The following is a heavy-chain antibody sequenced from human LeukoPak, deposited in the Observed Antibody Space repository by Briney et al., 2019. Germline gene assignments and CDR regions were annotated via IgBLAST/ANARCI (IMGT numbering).Heavy chain of an antibody. CDR3: ARQLQLEQGAPFDY. CDR2: INSDGSST. Sequence: PGGSLRLSCAASGFTFSSYWMHWVRQAPGKGLVWVSRINSDGSSTTYADSVKGRFTISRDNAKNTLYLQMNSLRAEDTAVYYCARQLQLEQGAPFDYWGQGTLVTVSS. D-gene: IGHD1-1*01. V-gene: IGHV3-74*01. J-gene: IGHJ4*02. CDR1: GFTFSSYW.